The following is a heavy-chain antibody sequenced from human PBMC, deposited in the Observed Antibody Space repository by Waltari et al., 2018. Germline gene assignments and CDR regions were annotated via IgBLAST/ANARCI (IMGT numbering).Heavy chain of an antibody. CDR2: ISGGGTGT. Sequence: VQLLESGGGLVQPGGSLRLSCAASGIPFSVHAMSWVRQAPGKGLEWVSCISGGGTGTYYGDSVKGRFTISRDNSKSTVYLQMNSLRAEDTAVYYCARCTGGSCYGFDYWGQGTLVTVSS. D-gene: IGHD2-15*01. CDR3: ARCTGGSCYGFDY. V-gene: IGHV3-23*03. CDR1: GIPFSVHA. J-gene: IGHJ4*02.